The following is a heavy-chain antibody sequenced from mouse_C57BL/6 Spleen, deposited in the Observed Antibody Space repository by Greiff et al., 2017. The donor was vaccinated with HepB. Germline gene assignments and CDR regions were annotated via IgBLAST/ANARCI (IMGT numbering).Heavy chain of an antibody. CDR2: ISDGGSYT. V-gene: IGHV5-4*01. CDR3: ARATAQAQGFAY. CDR1: GFTFSSYA. D-gene: IGHD3-2*02. J-gene: IGHJ3*01. Sequence: EVQRVESGGGLVKPGGSLKLSCAASGFTFSSYAMSWVRQTPEKRLEWVATISDGGSYTYYPDNVKGRFTISRDNAKNNLYLQMSHLKSEDTAMYYCARATAQAQGFAYWGQGTLVTVSA.